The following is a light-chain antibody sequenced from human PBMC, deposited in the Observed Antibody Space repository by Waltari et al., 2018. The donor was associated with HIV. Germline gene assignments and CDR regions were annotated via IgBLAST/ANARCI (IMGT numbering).Light chain of an antibody. V-gene: IGKV2-28*01. CDR2: LGF. Sequence: DIVMTQSPLSLPVTPGEPASISCRSSQSLLHSNGYNYLDWYLQRPGQPPQLLIYLGFNRASGVPDRLSGSGSGTDFTLKISRVEAEDVGVYYCMQALQTPTFGQGTRLEIK. J-gene: IGKJ5*01. CDR1: QSLLHSNGYNY. CDR3: MQALQTPT.